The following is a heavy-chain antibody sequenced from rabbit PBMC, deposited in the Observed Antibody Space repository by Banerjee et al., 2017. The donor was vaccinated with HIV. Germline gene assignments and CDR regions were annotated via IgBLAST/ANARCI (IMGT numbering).Heavy chain of an antibody. CDR2: INTISGDT. J-gene: IGHJ4*01. D-gene: IGHD3-1*01. Sequence: QEQLEESGGDLVKPEGSLTLTCTASGFSFSNKYVMCWVRQAPGKGPEWIACINTISGDTVYATWAKGRFTISKASWTTVTLQMTSLTGADTATYFCARNGNLWGPGTLVTVS. CDR3: ARNGNL. CDR1: GFSFSNKYV. V-gene: IGHV1S45*01.